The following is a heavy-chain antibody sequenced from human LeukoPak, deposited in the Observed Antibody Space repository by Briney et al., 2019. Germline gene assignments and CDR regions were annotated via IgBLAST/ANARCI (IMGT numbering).Heavy chain of an antibody. CDR2: ISSSSSVI. Sequence: GGSLRLSCAAAGFTFSSHAMTWVRQAPGKGLEWVSYISSSSSVIYYADSVKGRFTISRDNDKNSLSLQMNSLRGEDTAVYYCARDRYSSGWYGAFDIWGQGTMVTVSS. D-gene: IGHD6-19*01. CDR3: ARDRYSSGWYGAFDI. J-gene: IGHJ3*02. V-gene: IGHV3-48*01. CDR1: GFTFSSHA.